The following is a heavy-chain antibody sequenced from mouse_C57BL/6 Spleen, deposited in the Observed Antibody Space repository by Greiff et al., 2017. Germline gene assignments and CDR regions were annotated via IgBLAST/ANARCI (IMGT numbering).Heavy chain of an antibody. CDR2: IWSGGST. J-gene: IGHJ2*01. D-gene: IGHD2-3*01. V-gene: IGHV2-2*01. Sequence: QVQLKQSGPGLVQPSQSLSITCTVSGFSLTSYGVHWVRQSPGKGLEWLGVIWSGGSTDYNAAFISRLSISKDNSKSQVFFKMNSLQADDTAIYYCARNIGWLLGYFDYWGQGTTLTVSS. CDR1: GFSLTSYG. CDR3: ARNIGWLLGYFDY.